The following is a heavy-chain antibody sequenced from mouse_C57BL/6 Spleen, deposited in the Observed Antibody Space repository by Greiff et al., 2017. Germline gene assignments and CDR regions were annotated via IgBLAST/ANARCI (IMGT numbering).Heavy chain of an antibody. V-gene: IGHV1-15*01. D-gene: IGHD2-4*01. CDR2: IDPETGGT. Sequence: VQLQQSGAELVRPGASVTLSCKASGYTFTDYEMHWVKQTPVHGLEWIGAIDPETGGTAYNQKFKGKAILTADKSSSTAYMALRSLTSEDSAVYYCTRSSSDYDWFAYWGQGTLVTVSA. CDR1: GYTFTDYE. J-gene: IGHJ3*01. CDR3: TRSSSDYDWFAY.